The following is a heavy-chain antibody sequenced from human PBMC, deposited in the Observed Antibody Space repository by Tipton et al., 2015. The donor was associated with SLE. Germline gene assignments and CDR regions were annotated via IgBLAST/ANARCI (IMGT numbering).Heavy chain of an antibody. V-gene: IGHV4-59*11. CDR3: AGAWQGYCSGGNCYVQDY. CDR2: ISYSETT. J-gene: IGHJ4*02. CDR1: GGSISSHY. D-gene: IGHD2-15*01. Sequence: TLSLTCTVSGGSISSHYWSWIRQPPGKGLELIGDISYSETTNYNPPLKSRVTISVDTSKNQFSLKLRSVTAADTAVYYCAGAWQGYCSGGNCYVQDYWGQGTLVTVSP.